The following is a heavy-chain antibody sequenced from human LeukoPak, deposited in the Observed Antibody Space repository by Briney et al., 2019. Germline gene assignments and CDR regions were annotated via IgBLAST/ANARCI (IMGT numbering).Heavy chain of an antibody. Sequence: SETLSLTCTVSGGSISSYYWSWIRQPPGKGLEWIGYIYYSGSTNYNPSLKSRVTISVDPSKNQFSLNLSSVTAADTAVYYCASGYCGGACQLGGVDMWGQGTMVTVSS. D-gene: IGHD2-21*02. CDR1: GGSISSYY. CDR2: IYYSGST. CDR3: ASGYCGGACQLGGVDM. V-gene: IGHV4-59*12. J-gene: IGHJ3*02.